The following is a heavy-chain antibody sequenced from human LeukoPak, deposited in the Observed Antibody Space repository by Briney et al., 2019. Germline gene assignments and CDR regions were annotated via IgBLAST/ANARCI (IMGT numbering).Heavy chain of an antibody. J-gene: IGHJ4*02. D-gene: IGHD1-1*01. V-gene: IGHV3-48*01. Sequence: GGSLRLSCAASGFTFSSYSMNWVRQAPGKGLEWVSYISSSSSTIYYADSVKGRFTISRDNSKNTLYLQMNSLRAEDTAVYYCARDGSHLALYYFDYWGQGTLVTVSS. CDR2: ISSSSSTI. CDR1: GFTFSSYS. CDR3: ARDGSHLALYYFDY.